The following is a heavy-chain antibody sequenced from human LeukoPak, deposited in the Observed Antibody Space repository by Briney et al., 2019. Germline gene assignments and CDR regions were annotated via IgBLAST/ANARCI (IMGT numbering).Heavy chain of an antibody. CDR2: IYPGDSDT. J-gene: IGHJ6*03. CDR1: GYSFTSYW. CDR3: ARRSRVPAAYSYYYYYMDV. D-gene: IGHD2-2*01. V-gene: IGHV5-51*01. Sequence: GESLKISCKGSGYSFTSYWIGWVRQMPGKGLEWMGIIYPGDSDTRYSPSFQGQVTISADKSISTAYLQWSGLKASDTAMYYCARRSRVPAAYSYYYYYMDVWGKGTTVTVSS.